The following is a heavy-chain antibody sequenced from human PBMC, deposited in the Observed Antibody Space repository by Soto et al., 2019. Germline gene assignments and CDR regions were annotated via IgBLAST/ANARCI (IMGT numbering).Heavy chain of an antibody. Sequence: ASVKVSCKASRCSFTRFAITGVRQAPGQGVEGVGWISADSGDTDYAQKFQGRVSMTVSTSPTIAYMEFKSCRCCDTALYYCWVPSYSDHNNYYGMDDWGQGTPVTVSS. J-gene: IGHJ6*02. V-gene: IGHV1-18*01. CDR1: RCSFTRFA. D-gene: IGHD4-17*01. CDR2: ISADSGDT. CDR3: WVPSYSDHNNYYGMDD.